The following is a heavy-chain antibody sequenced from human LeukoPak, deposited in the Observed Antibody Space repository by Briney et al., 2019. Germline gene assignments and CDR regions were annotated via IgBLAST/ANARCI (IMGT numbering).Heavy chain of an antibody. D-gene: IGHD3-22*01. CDR3: ARAPAYYYDSSGYYYGASYYYYYMDV. CDR2: IYYSGST. CDR1: GGSFSGYY. V-gene: IGHV4-34*11. J-gene: IGHJ6*03. Sequence: SETLSLTCAVYGGSFSGYYWSWIRQPPGKGLEWIGYIYYSGSTNYNPSLKSRVTISLDTSKNQFSLKLSSVTAADTAVYYCARAPAYYYDSSGYYYGASYYYYYMDVWGKGTTVTVSS.